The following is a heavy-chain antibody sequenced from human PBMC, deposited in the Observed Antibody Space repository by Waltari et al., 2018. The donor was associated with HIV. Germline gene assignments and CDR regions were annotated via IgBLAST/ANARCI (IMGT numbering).Heavy chain of an antibody. J-gene: IGHJ4*02. CDR1: GFTFSSYG. CDR3: ARGRDGYKYYFDY. CDR2: IWYDGSNK. V-gene: IGHV3-33*01. Sequence: QVQLVESGGGVVQPGRSLRLSCAASGFTFSSYGMTWVRPAPGTGLEWVAVIWYDGSNKYYADSVKGRFTSSRDNSKNTLYLQMNSLRAEDTAVYYCARGRDGYKYYFDYWGQGTLVTVSS. D-gene: IGHD5-12*01.